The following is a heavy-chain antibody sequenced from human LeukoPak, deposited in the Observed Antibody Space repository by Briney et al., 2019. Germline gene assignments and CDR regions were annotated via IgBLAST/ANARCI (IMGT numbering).Heavy chain of an antibody. V-gene: IGHV4-34*01. J-gene: IGHJ4*02. CDR1: GGSFSGYY. Sequence: SETLSLTCAVYGGSFSGYYWSWIRQPPGKGLEWIGEINHSGSTNYNPSLKSRVTISVDTSKNQFSLKLSSVTAADTAVYYCAREGELGSYYFDYWGQGTLVTVSS. CDR2: INHSGST. D-gene: IGHD7-27*01. CDR3: AREGELGSYYFDY.